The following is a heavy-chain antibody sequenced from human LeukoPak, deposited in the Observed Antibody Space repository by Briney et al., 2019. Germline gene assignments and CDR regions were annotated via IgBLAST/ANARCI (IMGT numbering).Heavy chain of an antibody. J-gene: IGHJ4*02. CDR3: ARKKVLLWFGRPLFFDY. D-gene: IGHD3-10*01. V-gene: IGHV4-34*01. CDR1: GGSFSGYY. Sequence: PSETLSLTCAVYGGSFSGYYWSWIRQPPGKGLEWIGEINHSGSTNYNPSLKSRVTISVDTSKNQFSLKLSSVTAADTAVYYCARKKVLLWFGRPLFFDYWGQGTLVPVSS. CDR2: INHSGST.